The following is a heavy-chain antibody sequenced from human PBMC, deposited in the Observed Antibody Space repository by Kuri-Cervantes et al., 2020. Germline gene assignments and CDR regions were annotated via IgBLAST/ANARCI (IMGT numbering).Heavy chain of an antibody. V-gene: IGHV1-8*02. Sequence: ASVKVSCKASGYTFTSYDINWVRQATGQGLEWMGWMNPNSGNTGYAQKFQGRVTMTRDTSISTAYMELSRLRSDDTAVYYCACNIAVAGTLDYWGQGTLVTVSS. CDR3: ACNIAVAGTLDY. CDR1: GYTFTSYD. J-gene: IGHJ4*02. D-gene: IGHD6-19*01. CDR2: MNPNSGNT.